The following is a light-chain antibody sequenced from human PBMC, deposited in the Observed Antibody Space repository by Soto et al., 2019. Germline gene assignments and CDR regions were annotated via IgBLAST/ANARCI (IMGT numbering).Light chain of an antibody. Sequence: DIQMTQSPSTLSASVGDRVIITCRASQSVSKWLAWYQQKPGKAPNLLINDASRLEGGVPSRFSARGYGTDFTLTITSLQPDDSATYFCQQHNTYSTFGQGTKVEIK. CDR1: QSVSKW. CDR2: DAS. J-gene: IGKJ1*01. V-gene: IGKV1-5*01. CDR3: QQHNTYST.